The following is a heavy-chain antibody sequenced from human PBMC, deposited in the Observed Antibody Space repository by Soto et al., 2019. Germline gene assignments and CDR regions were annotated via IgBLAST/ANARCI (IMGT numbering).Heavy chain of an antibody. J-gene: IGHJ2*01. V-gene: IGHV1-18*01. Sequence: QVQLVQSGDEVKKPGASAKVSCKASGYTFTSYGISWVRQAPGQGLEWMGWVSAYTRNTNYPQKLQCRRTMNTVTSTSTAYMELRSLRSADTAVYCCARDDPDRYFALWGRGTLVPASS. CDR1: GYTFTSYG. CDR2: VSAYTRNT. CDR3: ARDDPDRYFAL.